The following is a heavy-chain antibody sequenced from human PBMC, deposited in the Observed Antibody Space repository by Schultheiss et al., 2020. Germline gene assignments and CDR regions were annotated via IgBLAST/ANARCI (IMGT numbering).Heavy chain of an antibody. CDR1: GGSFSGYY. Sequence: SQTLSLTCAVYGGSFSGYYWSWIRQPPGKGLEWIGYIYYSGSTYYNPSLKSRVTISVDRSKNQFSLKLSSVTAADTAVYYCARGIGSANWGWGGGYYFDYWGKGTLVTVSS. J-gene: IGHJ4*02. D-gene: IGHD7-27*01. CDR3: ARGIGSANWGWGGGYYFDY. V-gene: IGHV4-59*12. CDR2: IYYSGST.